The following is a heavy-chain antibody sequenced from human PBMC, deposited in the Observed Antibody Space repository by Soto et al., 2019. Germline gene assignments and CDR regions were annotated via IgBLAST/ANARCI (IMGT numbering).Heavy chain of an antibody. V-gene: IGHV3-21*01. J-gene: IGHJ6*02. CDR2: ISSSSSYI. CDR3: ARTIFGVVIDYYYYGMDV. D-gene: IGHD3-3*01. CDR1: GFTFSSYS. Sequence: GGSLRLSCAACGFTFSSYSMNWVRQAPGKGLEWVSSISSSSSYIYYADSVKGRFTISRDNAKNSLYLQMNSLRAEDTAVYYCARTIFGVVIDYYYYGMDVWGQGTTVTVSS.